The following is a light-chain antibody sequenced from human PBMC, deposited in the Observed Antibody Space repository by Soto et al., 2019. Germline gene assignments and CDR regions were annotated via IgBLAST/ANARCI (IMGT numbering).Light chain of an antibody. CDR1: QSVNRF. J-gene: IGKJ1*01. CDR2: GAS. Sequence: EIVLTQSPGTLSLSPGERATLSCRVSQSVNRFLAWFQQKPGQVPRLLIYGASNRATGIPDRFSGSGSETDFTLTITRLEPEDFAVYYCHHYVGSPWAFGQGTKVENK. V-gene: IGKV3-20*01. CDR3: HHYVGSPWA.